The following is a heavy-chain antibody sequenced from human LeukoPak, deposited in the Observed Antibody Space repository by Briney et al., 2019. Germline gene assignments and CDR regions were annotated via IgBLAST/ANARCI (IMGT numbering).Heavy chain of an antibody. CDR1: GFTFSSYA. V-gene: IGHV3-23*01. D-gene: IGHD5-18*01. CDR2: IGGSGGST. Sequence: PGGSLRLSCAASGFTFSSYAMSWVRQAPGKGLDWVSAIGGSGGSTYYADSVKGRFTISRDNSKNTLYLQMNSLRAEDTAVYYCAKDRGSTAMAPVFDYWGQGTLVTVSS. J-gene: IGHJ4*02. CDR3: AKDRGSTAMAPVFDY.